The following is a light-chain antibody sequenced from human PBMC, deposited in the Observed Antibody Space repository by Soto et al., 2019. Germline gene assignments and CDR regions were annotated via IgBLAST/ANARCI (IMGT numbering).Light chain of an antibody. CDR3: QQYHNWPPQYT. J-gene: IGKJ2*01. CDR2: GAS. Sequence: EIVMTQSPASLSVSPGDGASLYCRASQSVASNVAWYQQKPGQGPRLLIHGASTRAVGVPARFSGSESGTDFTLTISSLQSEDFAVYYCQQYHNWPPQYTFGQGTKLQIK. CDR1: QSVASN. V-gene: IGKV3-15*01.